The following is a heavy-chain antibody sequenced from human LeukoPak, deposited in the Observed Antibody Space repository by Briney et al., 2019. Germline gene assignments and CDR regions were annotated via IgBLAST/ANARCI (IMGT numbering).Heavy chain of an antibody. V-gene: IGHV4-59*01. CDR1: GGSISSYY. CDR3: AREVGVRYFDLADAFDI. D-gene: IGHD3-9*01. CDR2: IYYSGST. J-gene: IGHJ3*02. Sequence: PSETLSLTCTVSGGSISSYYWSWIRQPPGKGLEWIGYIYYSGSTNYNPSLKSRVTISVDTSKNQFSLKLSSVTAADTAVYYCAREVGVRYFDLADAFDIWGQGTMVTVSS.